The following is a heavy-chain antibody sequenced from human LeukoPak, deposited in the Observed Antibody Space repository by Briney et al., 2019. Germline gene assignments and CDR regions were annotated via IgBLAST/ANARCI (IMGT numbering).Heavy chain of an antibody. CDR1: RSSFPTYL. CDR3: ARHFRLYSKFDY. Sequence: RGGSLQISCQGSRSSFPTYLIAWVRQLPGKGLEWMGSVNPEDSSITYSPSFQGQVTISADTSINTAFLQWNSLRASDTAMYYCARHFRLYSKFDYWGPGSLVTVSS. CDR2: VNPEDSSI. D-gene: IGHD3-10*01. V-gene: IGHV5-51*01. J-gene: IGHJ4*01.